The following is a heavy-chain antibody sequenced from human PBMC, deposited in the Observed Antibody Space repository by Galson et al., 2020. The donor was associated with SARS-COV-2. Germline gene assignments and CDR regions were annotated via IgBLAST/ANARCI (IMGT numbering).Heavy chain of an antibody. CDR2: ISAYNGNT. D-gene: IGHD6-13*01. Sequence: ASVKVSCKASGYTFTSYGISWVRQAPGQGLEWMGWISAYNGNTNYAQKLQGRVTMTTDTSTSTAYMELRSLRSDDTAVYYCASGFYGSSWATALYYYGIDVWGQGTTVTVSS. V-gene: IGHV1-18*01. CDR1: GYTFTSYG. J-gene: IGHJ6*01. CDR3: ASGFYGSSWATALYYYGIDV.